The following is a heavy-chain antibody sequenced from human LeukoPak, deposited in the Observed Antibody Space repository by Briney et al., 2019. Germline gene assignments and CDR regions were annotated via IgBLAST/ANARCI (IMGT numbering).Heavy chain of an antibody. Sequence: GGSLRLSCAASGFTFSSYWMHWVRQAPGKGLVWVSRINSDGSSTSYADSVKGRFTISRDNAKNTLYLQMNSLGAEDTAVYYCARDQGIAVAEDYWGQGTLVTVSS. V-gene: IGHV3-74*01. CDR2: INSDGSST. J-gene: IGHJ4*02. CDR1: GFTFSSYW. D-gene: IGHD6-19*01. CDR3: ARDQGIAVAEDY.